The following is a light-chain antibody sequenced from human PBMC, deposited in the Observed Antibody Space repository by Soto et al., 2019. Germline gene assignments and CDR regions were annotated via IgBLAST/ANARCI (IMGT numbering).Light chain of an antibody. CDR3: QQYNSYSPKT. Sequence: DIVMTQSPDSLAVSLGERATINCKSSQSVLYSSNNKNYLAWYQQKPGQPPKLLIYWASTRESGVPDRFSGSGSGTDFTLTISSLQPDDFATYCCQQYNSYSPKTFGQGTKVDIK. J-gene: IGKJ1*01. V-gene: IGKV4-1*01. CDR1: QSVLYSSNNKNY. CDR2: WAS.